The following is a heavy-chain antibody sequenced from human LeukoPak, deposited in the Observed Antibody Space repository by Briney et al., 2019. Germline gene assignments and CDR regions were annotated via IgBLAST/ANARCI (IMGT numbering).Heavy chain of an antibody. V-gene: IGHV4-38-2*02. CDR2: IYHSGST. CDR1: GYSISSGYY. D-gene: IGHD2-15*01. J-gene: IGHJ4*02. Sequence: SETLSLTCTVSGYSISSGYYWGWIRQPPGKGLEWIGSIYHSGSTYYNPSLKSRVTISVDTSKNQFSLKLSSVTAADTAVYYCARVVVAATLDSYYFDYWGQGTLVTVSS. CDR3: ARVVVAATLDSYYFDY.